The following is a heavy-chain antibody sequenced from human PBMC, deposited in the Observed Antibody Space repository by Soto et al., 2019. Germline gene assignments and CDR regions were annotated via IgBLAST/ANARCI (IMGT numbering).Heavy chain of an antibody. D-gene: IGHD4-17*01. CDR3: VRSQTTVTSYDY. CDR1: GFTFSDYY. CDR2: ISNSGSTK. V-gene: IGHV3-11*01. J-gene: IGHJ4*02. Sequence: GGSLRLSCAASGFTFSDYYMSWIRQAPGKGLEWVSYISNSGSTKFYADSVTGRFTISRDNAKNSLHLQMNSLRVDDTAVYYCVRSQTTVTSYDYWGQGTLVTVSS.